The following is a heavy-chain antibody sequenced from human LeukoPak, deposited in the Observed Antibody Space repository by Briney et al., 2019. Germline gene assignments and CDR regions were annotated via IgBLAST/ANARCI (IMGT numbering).Heavy chain of an antibody. CDR3: ARDPGIAVAGTGY. V-gene: IGHV1-2*02. CDR1: GYTFTSYY. Sequence: ASVKVSCKASGYTFTSYYMHWVRQAPGQGLEWMGWINPNSGGTNYAQKFQGRVTMTRDTSISTAYMELSRLRSDDTAVYYCARDPGIAVAGTGYWGQGTLVTVSS. CDR2: INPNSGGT. J-gene: IGHJ4*02. D-gene: IGHD6-19*01.